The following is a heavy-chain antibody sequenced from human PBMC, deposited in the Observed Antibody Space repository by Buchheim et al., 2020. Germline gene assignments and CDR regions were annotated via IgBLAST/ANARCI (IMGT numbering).Heavy chain of an antibody. J-gene: IGHJ4*02. V-gene: IGHV4-59*01. CDR2: INYSGSS. Sequence: QVQVQESGPGLVKPSETLSLTCVVSGASISSYYWSWIRQSPERGLEWIGSINYSGSSNYNPSLKSRITISVDTPKNSFALKVNSVTAADTAVYYCAEGKYYFEYWGQG. D-gene: IGHD3-10*01. CDR1: GASISSYY. CDR3: AEGKYYFEY.